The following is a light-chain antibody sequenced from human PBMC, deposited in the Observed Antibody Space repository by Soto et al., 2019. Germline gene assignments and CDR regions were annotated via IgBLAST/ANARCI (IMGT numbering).Light chain of an antibody. CDR3: QQYNSYRT. CDR2: DAS. CDR1: QSISSL. Sequence: DIQMNQSPSTLSASVGDRVTITCRASQSISSLFSFYHQKPGKAPKLLIYDASSLESGVPSRFSGSGSGTEFTLTISSLQPDDFAAYYCQQYNSYRTFGQGTMVDVK. V-gene: IGKV1-5*01. J-gene: IGKJ1*01.